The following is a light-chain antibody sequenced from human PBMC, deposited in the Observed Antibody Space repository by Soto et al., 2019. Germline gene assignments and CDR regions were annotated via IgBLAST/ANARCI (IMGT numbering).Light chain of an antibody. Sequence: QSALTQPASISGSAGQSITISCTGTSSDVGGYNYVSWYQQYPGKAPKLMIYDVDNRPSGVCNRFSGYKSGTTASLTISGLQAEDEADYYCSSYTSSSTVIFGGGTKLTVL. CDR1: SSDVGGYNY. V-gene: IGLV2-14*03. CDR3: SSYTSSSTVI. CDR2: DVD. J-gene: IGLJ2*01.